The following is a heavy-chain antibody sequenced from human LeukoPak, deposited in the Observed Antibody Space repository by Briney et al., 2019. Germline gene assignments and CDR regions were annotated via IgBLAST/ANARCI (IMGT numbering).Heavy chain of an antibody. Sequence: SETLSLTCTVSGGSISSYYWSWIRQPPGKGLEWIGYIYYSGSTNCNPSLKSRVTISVDTSKNQFSLKLSSVTAADTAVYYCARGLIGFGELYLDYWGQGTLVTVSS. CDR1: GGSISSYY. D-gene: IGHD3-10*01. CDR2: IYYSGST. J-gene: IGHJ4*02. CDR3: ARGLIGFGELYLDY. V-gene: IGHV4-59*01.